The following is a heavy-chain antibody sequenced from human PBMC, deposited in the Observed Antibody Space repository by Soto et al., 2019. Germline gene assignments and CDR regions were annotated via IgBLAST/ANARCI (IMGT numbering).Heavy chain of an antibody. J-gene: IGHJ4*02. CDR2: IWYDGSNK. CDR3: ARDYGRQSHGALDY. Sequence: PGGSLRLSCAASGFTFSSYGMHWVRQAPGKGLEWVAVIWYDGSNKYYADSVKGRFTISRDNSKNTLYLQMNSLRAEDTAVYYCARDYGRQSHGALDYWGQGTLVTVAS. V-gene: IGHV3-33*01. D-gene: IGHD4-17*01. CDR1: GFTFSSYG.